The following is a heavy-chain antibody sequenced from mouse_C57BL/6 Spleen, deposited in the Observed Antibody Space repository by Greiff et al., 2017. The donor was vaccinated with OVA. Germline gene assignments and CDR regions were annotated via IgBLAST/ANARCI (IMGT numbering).Heavy chain of an antibody. CDR2: IDPETGGT. D-gene: IGHD2-5*01. V-gene: IGHV1-15*01. CDR1: GYTFTDYE. J-gene: IGHJ4*01. CDR3: KAYSNYEMDY. Sequence: VQLQQSGAELVRPGASVTLSCKASGYTFTDYEMHWVKQTPVHGLEWIGAIDPETGGTAYNQKFKGKAILTADKSSSTAYMELRSLTSEDSAVYYCKAYSNYEMDYWGQGTSVTVSS.